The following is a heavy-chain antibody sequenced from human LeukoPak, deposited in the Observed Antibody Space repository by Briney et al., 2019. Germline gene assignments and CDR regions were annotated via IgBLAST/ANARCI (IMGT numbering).Heavy chain of an antibody. V-gene: IGHV3-49*03. Sequence: GRSLRLSCTASGFTFGDYAMSWFRQAPGKWMEWVGFIRSKAYGGTTEYAASVKGRFTISRDDSKSIAYLQMNSLKTEDTAVYYCTGATRYFDWLLSVYWGQGTLVTVSS. CDR1: GFTFGDYA. CDR3: TGATRYFDWLLSVY. CDR2: IRSKAYGGTT. D-gene: IGHD3-9*01. J-gene: IGHJ4*02.